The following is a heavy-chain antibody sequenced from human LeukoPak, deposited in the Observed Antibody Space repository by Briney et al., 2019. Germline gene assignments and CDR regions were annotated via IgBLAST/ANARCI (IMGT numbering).Heavy chain of an antibody. J-gene: IGHJ4*02. V-gene: IGHV3-74*01. CDR1: GFTFSPVW. D-gene: IGHD1-26*01. Sequence: GGSLRLSCAASGFTFSPVWMHWVRQAPGKGLMWVSHIINDGSYTTYADSVKGRFTISRDNSKNTLYLQMNSLRAEDTAVYYCARDRVGATDYFDYWGQGTLVTVSS. CDR2: IINDGSYT. CDR3: ARDRVGATDYFDY.